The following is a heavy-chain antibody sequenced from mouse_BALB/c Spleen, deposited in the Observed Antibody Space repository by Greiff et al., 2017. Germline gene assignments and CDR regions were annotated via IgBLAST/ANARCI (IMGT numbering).Heavy chain of an antibody. Sequence: EVQLVESGPGLVKPSQSLSLTCTVTGYSITSDYAWNWIRQFPGNKLEWMGYISYSGSTSYNPSLKSRISITRDTSKNQFFLQLNSVTTEDTATYYCARRNYGSSYEFAYWGQGTLVTVSA. CDR1: GYSITSDYA. J-gene: IGHJ3*01. CDR2: ISYSGST. V-gene: IGHV3-2*02. CDR3: ARRNYGSSYEFAY. D-gene: IGHD1-1*01.